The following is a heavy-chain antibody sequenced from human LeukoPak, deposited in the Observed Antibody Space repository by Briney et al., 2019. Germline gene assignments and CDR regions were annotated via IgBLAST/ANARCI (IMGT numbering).Heavy chain of an antibody. J-gene: IGHJ4*02. CDR3: AFVVDTAMVIFDY. Sequence: ASVRVSCKASGYTFTGYYMHWVRQAPGQGLEWMGRINPNSGGTNYAQKFQGRVTMTRDTSISTAYMELSRLRSDDTAVYYCAFVVDTAMVIFDYWGQGTLVTVS. CDR1: GYTFTGYY. CDR2: INPNSGGT. D-gene: IGHD5-18*01. V-gene: IGHV1-2*06.